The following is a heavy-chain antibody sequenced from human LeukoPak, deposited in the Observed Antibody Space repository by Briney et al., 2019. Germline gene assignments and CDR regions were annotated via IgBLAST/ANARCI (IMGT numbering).Heavy chain of an antibody. CDR2: VNHGGDS. D-gene: IGHD4-11*01. J-gene: IGHJ6*03. V-gene: IGHV4-34*01. CDR1: GVSLRGYY. CDR3: ARGSNYVSDYYFDV. Sequence: PSETLSLTCAVYGVSLRGYYWSWIRQSPEKGLEWIGEVNHGGDSIYSPSLKSRLTLSVDMSKNQFSLNLRSVTAADTAVYFCARGSNYVSDYYFDVWGKGTTVIVSS.